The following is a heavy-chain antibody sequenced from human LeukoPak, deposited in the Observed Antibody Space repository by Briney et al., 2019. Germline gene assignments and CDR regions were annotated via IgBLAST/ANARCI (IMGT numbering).Heavy chain of an antibody. D-gene: IGHD5-18*01. CDR2: INPNSGGT. CDR3: ARAWNTDMYLWFDP. CDR1: GYTFTGYY. Sequence: ASVKVSCKASGYTFTGYYMHWVRQAPGQGLEWMGWINPNSGGTNYAQKFQGRVTMTRDTSISTAYMELSGLRSDDTAVYYCARAWNTDMYLWFDPWGQGTLVTVSS. V-gene: IGHV1-2*02. J-gene: IGHJ5*02.